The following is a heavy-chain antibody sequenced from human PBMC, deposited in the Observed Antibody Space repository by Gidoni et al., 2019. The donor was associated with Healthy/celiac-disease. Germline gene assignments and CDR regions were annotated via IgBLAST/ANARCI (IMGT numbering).Heavy chain of an antibody. CDR3: ATDLVGAGGSAFDI. Sequence: QVQLVQPAAEVKKPGASVKVSCEVSGYTLPELSMHWVRQAPGKGLEWMGGFDPEDGETIYAQKFQGRVTMTEDTSTDTAYMELSSLRSEDTAVYYCATDLVGAGGSAFDIWGQGTMVTVSS. J-gene: IGHJ3*02. V-gene: IGHV1-24*01. CDR1: GYTLPELS. D-gene: IGHD1-26*01. CDR2: FDPEDGET.